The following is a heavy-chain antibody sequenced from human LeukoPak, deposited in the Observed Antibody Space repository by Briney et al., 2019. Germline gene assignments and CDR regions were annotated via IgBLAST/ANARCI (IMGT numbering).Heavy chain of an antibody. J-gene: IGHJ5*01. Sequence: GGSLRLSCAASGFTFSSYAMSWVRQAPGKGLEWVSAISGSGGSTYYADSVKGRFTISRDNSKNTLYLQMNSLRAEDTAVYYCAKKGTAAAGTGNWFDSWGQGTLVTVSS. CDR1: GFTFSSYA. D-gene: IGHD6-13*01. CDR3: AKKGTAAAGTGNWFDS. V-gene: IGHV3-23*01. CDR2: ISGSGGST.